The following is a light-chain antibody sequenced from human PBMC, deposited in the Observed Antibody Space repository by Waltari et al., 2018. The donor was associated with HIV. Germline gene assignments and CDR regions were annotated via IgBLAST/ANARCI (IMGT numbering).Light chain of an antibody. CDR2: AAS. J-gene: IGKJ1*01. Sequence: EVVMTQSPATLSVSPGERAALACRASQSVSSNLAWYQQKPGQAPRLLIYAASTRATGVPVRISGSGSGTEFTLTISSLQSEDFAVDYCQQYNDWPRTFGQGTKVEIK. CDR3: QQYNDWPRT. CDR1: QSVSSN. V-gene: IGKV3-15*01.